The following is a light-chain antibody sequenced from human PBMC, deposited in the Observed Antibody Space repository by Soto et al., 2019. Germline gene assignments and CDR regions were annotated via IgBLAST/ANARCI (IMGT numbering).Light chain of an antibody. CDR3: QQYGSSRIT. CDR1: QSVSSSC. V-gene: IGKV3-20*01. CDR2: GAS. Sequence: EIVLTQSPGTLSLSPGERATLSCRASQSVSSSCLAWYQQKPGQAPGLLISGASSRATGIPDMFSGSGSGTDFTLTISRLEPEDLAVYYCQQYGSSRITFGQETRLEIK. J-gene: IGKJ5*01.